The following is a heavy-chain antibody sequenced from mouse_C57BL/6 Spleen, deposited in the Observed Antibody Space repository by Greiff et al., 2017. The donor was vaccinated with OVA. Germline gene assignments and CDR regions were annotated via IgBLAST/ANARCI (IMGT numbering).Heavy chain of an antibody. V-gene: IGHV1-69*01. CDR1: GYTFTSYW. D-gene: IGHD2-5*01. CDR3: ARGAYYSNYVYFDY. J-gene: IGHJ2*01. Sequence: QVQLQQPGAELVMPGASVKLSCKASGYTFTSYWMHWVKQRPGQGLEWIGEIDPSASYTNYNQKFKGKSTLTVDKSSSTAYMQLSSLTSEDSAVYYCARGAYYSNYVYFDYWGQGTTLTVSS. CDR2: IDPSASYT.